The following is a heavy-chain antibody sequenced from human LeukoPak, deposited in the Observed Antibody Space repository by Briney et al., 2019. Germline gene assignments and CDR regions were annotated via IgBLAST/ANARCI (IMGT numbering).Heavy chain of an antibody. CDR2: INHGGST. CDR1: GGSFSGYY. D-gene: IGHD2-2*02. Sequence: SETLSLTCAVHGGSFSGYYWSWIRKPPGKGLEWIGEINHGGSTNYNPSLKSRVTISLDTSKKQFSLKLSSVTAADTSVYYCASYTQLLYYFDYWGQGTLVTVSS. CDR3: ASYTQLLYYFDY. V-gene: IGHV4-34*01. J-gene: IGHJ4*02.